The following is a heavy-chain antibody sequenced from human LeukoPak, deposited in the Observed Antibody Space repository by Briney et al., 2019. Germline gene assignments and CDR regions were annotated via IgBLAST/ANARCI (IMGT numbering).Heavy chain of an antibody. CDR1: GFTFSNYA. J-gene: IGHJ4*02. Sequence: PGGSLRLSCAASGFTFSNYAMSWVRQAPGKGLEWVSYISSSSSTIYYADSVKGRFTISRDNAKNSLYLQMNSLRAEDTAVYYCAKDHYSNYGYFDYWGQGTLVTVSS. V-gene: IGHV3-48*01. CDR2: ISSSSSTI. D-gene: IGHD4-11*01. CDR3: AKDHYSNYGYFDY.